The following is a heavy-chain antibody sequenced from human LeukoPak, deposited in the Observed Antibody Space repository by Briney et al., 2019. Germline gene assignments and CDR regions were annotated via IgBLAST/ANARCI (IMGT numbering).Heavy chain of an antibody. CDR2: MYYSGST. CDR1: GGSISSSSYY. D-gene: IGHD3-22*01. Sequence: PSETLSLACTVSGGSISSSSYYWGWIRQPPGKGLEWIGSMYYSGSTYYNPSLKSRVTISVEKSKKQFSLKLSSVTAADTAVYYCARHAYYYDSSGYPDAFDIWGQGTMVTVSS. V-gene: IGHV4-39*01. CDR3: ARHAYYYDSSGYPDAFDI. J-gene: IGHJ3*02.